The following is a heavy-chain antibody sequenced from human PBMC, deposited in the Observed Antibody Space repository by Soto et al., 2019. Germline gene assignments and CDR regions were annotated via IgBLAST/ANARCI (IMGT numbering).Heavy chain of an antibody. CDR3: ARGGDSSSLRAFYSYGFDV. Sequence: QVQLVQSGAEVKKPGSSVKVSCKASGGTFNTYSFGWLRQAPGQGLQWMGSIIPFIGAPNYAQNFQDRVTITADESTTTAYMELSGLKSEDTAVYFCARGGDSSSLRAFYSYGFDVWGHRTSVTVSS. CDR1: GGTFNTYS. D-gene: IGHD6-6*01. J-gene: IGHJ6*02. CDR2: IIPFIGAP. V-gene: IGHV1-69*18.